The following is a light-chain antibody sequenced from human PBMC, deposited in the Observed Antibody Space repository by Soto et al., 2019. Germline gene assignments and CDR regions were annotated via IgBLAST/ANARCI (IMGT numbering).Light chain of an antibody. CDR3: QSYDSSLSGSGV. J-gene: IGLJ3*02. CDR2: GNT. CDR1: SSNIGANYD. V-gene: IGLV1-40*01. Sequence: QSVLTQPPSVSGAPGQTVTISCTGSSSNIGANYDVHWYQQRPGTAPKLLIFGNTNRPSGVPDRFSGSKSGTSASLAITGLQAEDEADYYCQSYDSSLSGSGVFGGGTKLTVL.